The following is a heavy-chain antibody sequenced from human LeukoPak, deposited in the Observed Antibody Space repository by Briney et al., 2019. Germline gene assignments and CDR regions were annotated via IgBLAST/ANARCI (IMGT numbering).Heavy chain of an antibody. CDR3: ARVTGSYFPFDY. V-gene: IGHV3-48*04. CDR1: GFTFSSYA. J-gene: IGHJ4*02. D-gene: IGHD1-26*01. Sequence: PGGSLRLSCAASGFTFSSYAMSWVRQAPGKGLEWVSYISSSGSTIYYADSVKGRFTISRDNAKNSLYLQMNSLRAEDTAVYYCARVTGSYFPFDYWGQGTLVTVSS. CDR2: ISSSGSTI.